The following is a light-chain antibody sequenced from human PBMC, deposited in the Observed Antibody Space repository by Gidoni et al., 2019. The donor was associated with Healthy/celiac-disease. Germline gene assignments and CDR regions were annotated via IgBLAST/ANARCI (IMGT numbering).Light chain of an antibody. CDR3: QQRSNWPLT. J-gene: IGKJ4*01. CDR2: DAS. Sequence: DIVLTLSPATLSLSLGARATLSGRASQSVSSYLAWYHQKPGQAPRLLIYDASNRATGIPARFSGSGSGTDFTLTISSLEPEDFAVYYCQQRSNWPLTFGGGTKVEIK. V-gene: IGKV3-11*01. CDR1: QSVSSY.